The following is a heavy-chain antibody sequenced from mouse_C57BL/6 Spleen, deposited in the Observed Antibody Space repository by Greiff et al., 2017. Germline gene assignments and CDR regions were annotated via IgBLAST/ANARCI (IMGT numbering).Heavy chain of an antibody. D-gene: IGHD2-3*01. Sequence: VQLQQPGAELVKPGASVKLSCKASGYTFTSYWMHWVKQRPGQGLEWIGMIHPNSGSTNYNEKFKSKATLTVDKSSSTAYMQLSSLTSEDSAVYYCARDPYDGYYGDYWGQGTTLTVS. V-gene: IGHV1-64*01. CDR1: GYTFTSYW. CDR3: ARDPYDGYYGDY. CDR2: IHPNSGST. J-gene: IGHJ2*01.